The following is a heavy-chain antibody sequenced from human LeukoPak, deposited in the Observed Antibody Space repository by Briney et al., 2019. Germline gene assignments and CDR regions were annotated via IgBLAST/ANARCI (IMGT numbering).Heavy chain of an antibody. CDR2: IYYSGST. CDR1: GGSISSSSYY. Sequence: SETLSLTCAVSGGSISSSSYYWGWIRQPPGKGLGWIESIYYSGSTYYNPSLKSRVTISVDTSKNQFSLKLSSVTAADTAVYYCARRRAYYYGSGSSDPWGQGTLVTVSS. V-gene: IGHV4-39*01. CDR3: ARRRAYYYGSGSSDP. D-gene: IGHD3-10*01. J-gene: IGHJ5*02.